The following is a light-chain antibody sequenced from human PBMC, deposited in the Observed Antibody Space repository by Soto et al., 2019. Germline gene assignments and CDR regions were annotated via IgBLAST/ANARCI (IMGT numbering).Light chain of an antibody. V-gene: IGKV1-27*01. CDR1: QGISNY. J-gene: IGKJ4*01. Sequence: DIQMTQSPSSLSASVGDRVTITCRASQGISNYLAWYQQKPGKVPELLIYAPSTLQSGVPSRFSGSGSGTAFTITISSLQPEDVATYYCQKYNHAPTFGGGTQVEIK. CDR2: APS. CDR3: QKYNHAPT.